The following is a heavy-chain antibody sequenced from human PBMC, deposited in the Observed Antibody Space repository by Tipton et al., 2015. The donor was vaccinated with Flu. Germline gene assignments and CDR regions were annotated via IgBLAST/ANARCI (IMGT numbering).Heavy chain of an antibody. Sequence: TLSLTCVVSGGSISGRYWSWIRQPPGKGLEWIGEVHPGGSTNYNPSLKSRVTMSVDTSKNQFSLKLNSVTAADTAVYYCARSTYYYGSGSSDYWGQGSLVTVSS. J-gene: IGHJ4*02. CDR3: ARSTYYYGSGSSDY. CDR2: VHPGGST. D-gene: IGHD3-10*01. CDR1: GGSISGRY. V-gene: IGHV4-34*01.